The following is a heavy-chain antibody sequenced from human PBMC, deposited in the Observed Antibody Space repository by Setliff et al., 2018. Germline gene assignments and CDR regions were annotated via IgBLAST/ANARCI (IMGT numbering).Heavy chain of an antibody. CDR3: AGTPARGTTWLSPFDY. CDR2: IQGSGNT. D-gene: IGHD5-12*01. V-gene: IGHV4-61*02. CDR1: GGSVGSGNFY. Sequence: LSLTCTVSGGSVGSGNFYWSWIRQTAGKGLEWIGLIQGSGNTNYNPSLQSRVTISIDTSKNQFSLKMTSVTAADTALYYCAGTPARGTTWLSPFDYWGQGTLVTVSS. J-gene: IGHJ4*02.